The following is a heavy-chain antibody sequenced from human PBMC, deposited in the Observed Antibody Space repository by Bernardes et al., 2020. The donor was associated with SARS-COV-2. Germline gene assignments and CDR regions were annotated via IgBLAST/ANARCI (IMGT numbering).Heavy chain of an antibody. J-gene: IGHJ4*02. CDR2: ISGSVGTT. Sequence: GSLRLSCAASGFTFSSYAMSWVRQAPGKGLEWVAAISGSVGTTFYANSVKGRFTISRDNSKNTLYLQMSSLRAEDTAVYFCAKFLAGSSPHRTGAVTYFDYWGPGTLVSVSS. CDR1: GFTFSSYA. V-gene: IGHV3-23*01. D-gene: IGHD3-9*01. CDR3: AKFLAGSSPHRTGAVTYFDY.